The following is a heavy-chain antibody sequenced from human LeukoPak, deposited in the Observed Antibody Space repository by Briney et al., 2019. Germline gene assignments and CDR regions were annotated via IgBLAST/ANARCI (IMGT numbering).Heavy chain of an antibody. J-gene: IGHJ4*02. CDR3: ARGRATALTFDF. Sequence: GGSLRLSCAASGLTFSGYDMHWVRQAPGKGLEWVANIKQDGSKKSYVDSVKGRFTISRDNAKKSLYLQMHSLRAEDTAVYYCARGRATALTFDFWGQGTLVTVSS. V-gene: IGHV3-7*03. D-gene: IGHD2-21*02. CDR2: IKQDGSKK. CDR1: GLTFSGYD.